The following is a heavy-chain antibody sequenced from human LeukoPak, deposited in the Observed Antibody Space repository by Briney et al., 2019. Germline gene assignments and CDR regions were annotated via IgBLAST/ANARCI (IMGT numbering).Heavy chain of an antibody. CDR1: GGSFSGYY. D-gene: IGHD2-21*02. Sequence: SETLSLTCAVYGGSFSGYYWSWIRQPPGKGLEWIGEINHSGSTNYNPSLKSRVTISVDTSKNQFSLKLSSVTAADTAVYYCARWAAYCGGDCYFYWGQGTLVTVSS. J-gene: IGHJ4*02. V-gene: IGHV4-34*01. CDR3: ARWAAYCGGDCYFY. CDR2: INHSGST.